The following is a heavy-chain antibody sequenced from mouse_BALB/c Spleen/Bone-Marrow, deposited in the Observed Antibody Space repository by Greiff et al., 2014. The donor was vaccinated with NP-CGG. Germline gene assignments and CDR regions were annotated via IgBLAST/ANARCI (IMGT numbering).Heavy chain of an antibody. D-gene: IGHD2-1*01. V-gene: IGHV1-77*01. CDR3: ARDHYGNYEGFDY. CDR1: GYTFTDYY. Sequence: QVQLQQSGAELARPGTTVKLSCKASGYTFTDYYVNWVKQRTGQGLEWIGEIYPGSGNTYYNEKFKGKATLTADKSSSTDNIHLSSLTSEDSAVYFCARDHYGNYEGFDYWGQGTLVTVSA. CDR2: IYPGSGNT. J-gene: IGHJ3*01.